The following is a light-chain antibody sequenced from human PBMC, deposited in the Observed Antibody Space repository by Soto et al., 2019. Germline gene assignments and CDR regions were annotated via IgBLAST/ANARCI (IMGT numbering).Light chain of an antibody. CDR3: SSYTSSSTLYV. J-gene: IGLJ1*01. CDR1: SSDVGGYNY. CDR2: DVS. V-gene: IGLV2-14*01. Sequence: QSVLTRPASVSGSPGQSITISCPGTSSDVGGYNYVSWYQQHPGKAPKLMIYDVSNRPSGVSNRFSGSKSGNTASLTISGLQAEDEADYYCSSYTSSSTLYVFGTGTKVTVL.